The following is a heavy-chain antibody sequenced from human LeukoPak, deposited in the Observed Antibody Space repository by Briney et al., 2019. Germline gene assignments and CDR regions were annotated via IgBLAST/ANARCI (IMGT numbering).Heavy chain of an antibody. Sequence: GGSLRLSCAASGFTFSSYSMNWVRQAPGKGLEWVSSISSSSSYIYYADSVKGRFTISRDNAKNSLYLQMSSLRAEDTAVYYCARDPWGYYDSSGYYLWGQGTLVTVSS. CDR3: ARDPWGYYDSSGYYL. D-gene: IGHD3-22*01. CDR2: ISSSSSYI. CDR1: GFTFSSYS. J-gene: IGHJ5*02. V-gene: IGHV3-21*01.